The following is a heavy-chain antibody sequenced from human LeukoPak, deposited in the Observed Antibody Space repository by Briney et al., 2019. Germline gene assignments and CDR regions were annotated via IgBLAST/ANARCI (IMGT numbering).Heavy chain of an antibody. CDR2: ISYDGSNK. CDR3: ARRAGAYSHPYDY. J-gene: IGHJ4*02. CDR1: GFTFSSYA. V-gene: IGHV3-30*04. D-gene: IGHD4/OR15-4a*01. Sequence: PGGSLRLSCAASGFTFSSYAMHWVRQAPGKGLEWVAVISYDGSNKYYADSVKGRFTISRDNSKNTLFLQVNSLRAEDTAVYYCARRAGAYSHPYDYWGQGTLVTVSS.